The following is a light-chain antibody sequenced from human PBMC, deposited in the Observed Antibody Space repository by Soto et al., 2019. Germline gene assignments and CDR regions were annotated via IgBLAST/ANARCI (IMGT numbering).Light chain of an antibody. Sequence: QSVLTQPPSVSATPGQQVTISCSGSSSNIGNNYVSWYRQFPGTAPKLLIYGNNNRPSGIPDRFSASKSGTSATLGITGVQTGDEADYYCGTWDNRQSGKVFGGGTKVTVL. CDR2: GNN. V-gene: IGLV1-51*02. J-gene: IGLJ2*01. CDR1: SSNIGNNY. CDR3: GTWDNRQSGKV.